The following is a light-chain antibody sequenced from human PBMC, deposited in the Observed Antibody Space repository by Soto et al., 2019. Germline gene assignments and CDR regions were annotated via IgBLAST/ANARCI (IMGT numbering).Light chain of an antibody. J-gene: IGKJ1*01. CDR3: LQHNTNPWR. CDR2: AAS. Sequence: DIQMTQSTSSMSEYLGDRVTITCRASQGISSWLAWYQQKPGKAPKLLIYAASSLQSGVPSRFSGSSSGTEFTLTISSLQPEDFATYYCLQHNTNPWRFGQRTKADIK. V-gene: IGKV1-17*03. CDR1: QGISSW.